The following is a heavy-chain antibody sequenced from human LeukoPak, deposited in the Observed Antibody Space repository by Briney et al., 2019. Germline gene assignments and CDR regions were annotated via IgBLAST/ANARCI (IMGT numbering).Heavy chain of an antibody. CDR2: IYPSDSNT. CDR3: ARQGARGFDY. CDR1: GYKLTNNW. Sequence: GESLKISCKISGYKLTNNWIGWVRQVPGKGLEWMGVIYPSDSNTRYRPSLQGQVTISADKSISTAYLQWSSLKASDTAMYYCARQGARGFDYWGQGTLVTVSS. V-gene: IGHV5-51*01. J-gene: IGHJ4*02. D-gene: IGHD3-16*01.